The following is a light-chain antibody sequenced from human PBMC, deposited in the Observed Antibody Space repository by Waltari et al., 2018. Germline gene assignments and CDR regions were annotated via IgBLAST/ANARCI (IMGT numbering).Light chain of an antibody. CDR3: QGWDSSANAV. CDR1: NIGSRN. V-gene: IGLV3-9*01. Sequence: SFDLTQPLSVSVALGQTARLTCGGDNIGSRNVPWYQQNPGQAPVLVIYRDNNRPSGIPERFSGSNSGNTATVSISRAQAGDEADYFCQGWDSSANAVFGGGTKLTVL. J-gene: IGLJ2*01. CDR2: RDN.